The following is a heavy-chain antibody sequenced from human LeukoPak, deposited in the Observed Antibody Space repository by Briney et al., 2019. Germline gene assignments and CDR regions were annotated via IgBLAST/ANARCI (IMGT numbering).Heavy chain of an antibody. CDR1: GGSISSYY. CDR3: ARWGSATWYYYGMDV. Sequence: KSSETLSLTCTVSGGSISSYYWSWIRQPAGKGLEWIGRIYTSGSTNYNPSLKSRVTMSVDTSKNQFSLKLSSVTAADTAVYYCARWGSATWYYYGMDVWGQGTTVTVSS. J-gene: IGHJ6*02. CDR2: IYTSGST. D-gene: IGHD3-16*01. V-gene: IGHV4-4*07.